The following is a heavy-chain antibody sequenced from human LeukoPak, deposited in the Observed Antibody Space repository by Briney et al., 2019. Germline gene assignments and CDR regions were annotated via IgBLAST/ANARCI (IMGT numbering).Heavy chain of an antibody. J-gene: IGHJ3*02. V-gene: IGHV4-59*08. Sequence: ESSETLSLTCTVSGGSISSYYWSWIRQPPGKGLEWIGYIYYSGSTNYNPSLKSRVTISVDTSKNQFSLKLSSVTAADTAVYYCARQTSHYDFWSGYYPSPNDAFDIWGQGTMVTVSS. D-gene: IGHD3-3*01. CDR2: IYYSGST. CDR3: ARQTSHYDFWSGYYPSPNDAFDI. CDR1: GGSISSYY.